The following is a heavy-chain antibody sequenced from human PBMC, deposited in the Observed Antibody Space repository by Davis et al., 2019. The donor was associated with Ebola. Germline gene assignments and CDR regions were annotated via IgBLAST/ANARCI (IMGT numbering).Heavy chain of an antibody. Sequence: SETLSLTCTVSGGSISSYYWSWIRQLPRKGLEWLGYIYYSGSTIYNPSLKSRVTISADTSKNQFSLKLTSLTAADTAVYYCARLRVSGALFGVIITGAFDLWGQGTMVSVSS. D-gene: IGHD3-3*01. J-gene: IGHJ3*01. CDR1: GGSISSYY. CDR2: IYYSGST. CDR3: ARLRVSGALFGVIITGAFDL. V-gene: IGHV4-59*01.